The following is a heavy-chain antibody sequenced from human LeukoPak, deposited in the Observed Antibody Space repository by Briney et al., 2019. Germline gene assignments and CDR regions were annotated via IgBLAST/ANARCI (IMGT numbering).Heavy chain of an antibody. D-gene: IGHD1-26*01. V-gene: IGHV3-74*01. J-gene: IGHJ4*02. CDR3: ARVSVAGAQAFDS. Sequence: GSLRLSCAASGFTFSSYWMHWVRQAPGKGLVWVSRINVDESSISYADSVKGRFTISRDNAKNTLYLQMDSLRAEDTAVYHCARVSVAGAQAFDSWGQGTQVTVSS. CDR2: INVDESSI. CDR1: GFTFSSYW.